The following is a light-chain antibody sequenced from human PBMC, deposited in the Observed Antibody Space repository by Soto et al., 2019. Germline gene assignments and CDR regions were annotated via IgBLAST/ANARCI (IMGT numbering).Light chain of an antibody. CDR2: LGS. CDR1: QSLLHSNGYNY. Sequence: DIVMTQSPLSLPVTPGEPASISCRSSQSLLHSNGYNYLDWYLQKPGQSPQLLIYLGSNRASGVPDRFSGSGSGTDFTLKISREEAEDVGVYYCMQALQTAFTFGPGTKVDIK. CDR3: MQALQTAFT. J-gene: IGKJ3*01. V-gene: IGKV2-28*01.